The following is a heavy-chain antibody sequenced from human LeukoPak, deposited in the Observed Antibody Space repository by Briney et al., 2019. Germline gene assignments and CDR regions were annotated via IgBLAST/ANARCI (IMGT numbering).Heavy chain of an antibody. V-gene: IGHV4-34*01. CDR3: ARGLGD. CDR2: IDHSGST. CDR1: GGSFSGYY. D-gene: IGHD3-16*01. J-gene: IGHJ4*02. Sequence: SETLSLTCAVYGGSFSGYYWSWIRQPPGKGLEWIGEIDHSGSTNYNPSLKSRVTISVDTSKNQFSLKLSSVTAADTAVYYCARGLGDWGQGTLVTVSS.